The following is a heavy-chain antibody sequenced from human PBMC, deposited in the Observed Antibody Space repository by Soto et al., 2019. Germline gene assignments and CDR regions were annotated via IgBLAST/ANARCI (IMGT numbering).Heavy chain of an antibody. V-gene: IGHV3-23*01. CDR2: ISGSGGTT. Sequence: GGSLRLSCAASGFTFSSYAMSWVRQAPGKGLEWVSAISGSGGTTDYAAPVKGRFTISRDDSKNTLYLQMNSLKTEDTAVYYCTTDPESPLKHGYSSGWSPLDYWGQGTLVTVSS. D-gene: IGHD6-19*01. CDR1: GFTFSSYA. CDR3: TTDPESPLKHGYSSGWSPLDY. J-gene: IGHJ4*02.